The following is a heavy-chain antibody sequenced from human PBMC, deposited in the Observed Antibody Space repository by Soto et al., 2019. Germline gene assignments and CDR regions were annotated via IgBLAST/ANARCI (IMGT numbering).Heavy chain of an antibody. CDR3: ARRWGTYFDF. D-gene: IGHD7-27*01. Sequence: PSETLSLTCTVSGGSISSGGYYWSWIRQHPGKGLEWIGYIYYSGFTYYNPSLKSRVTISVDTSKNQFSLKLSSVTAADTAVYYCARRWGTYFDFWGQGTLVTVSS. V-gene: IGHV4-31*03. CDR1: GGSISSGGYY. J-gene: IGHJ4*02. CDR2: IYYSGFT.